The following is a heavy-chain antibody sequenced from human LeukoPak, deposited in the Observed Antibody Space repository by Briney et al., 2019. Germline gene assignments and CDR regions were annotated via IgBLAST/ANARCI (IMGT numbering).Heavy chain of an antibody. CDR3: ARDGSSGHSFDY. CDR2: ISSSSSYI. J-gene: IGHJ4*02. V-gene: IGHV3-21*01. CDR1: GFTFSSYS. Sequence: GSLRLSCXASGFTFSSYSMNWVRQAPGKGLEWVSSISSSSSYIYYADSVKGRFTISRDNAKNSLYLQMNSLRAEDTAVYYCARDGSSGHSFDYWGQGTLVTVSS. D-gene: IGHD6-19*01.